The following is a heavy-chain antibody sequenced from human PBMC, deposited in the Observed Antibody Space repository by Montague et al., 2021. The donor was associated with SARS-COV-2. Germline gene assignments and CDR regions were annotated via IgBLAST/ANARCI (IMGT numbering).Heavy chain of an antibody. CDR1: GGSFTNYY. Sequence: SETLSLTCAVRGGSFTNYYWNWIRQSPGKGLEPLGEINHSGSTNYNPSLKSRVTISVDMSKSQVSLNLTSVTAADTAIYYCASARGRTGWFDSWGQGIQVTVSS. CDR3: ASARGRTGWFDS. CDR2: INHSGST. V-gene: IGHV4-34*01. J-gene: IGHJ5*01. D-gene: IGHD3-10*01.